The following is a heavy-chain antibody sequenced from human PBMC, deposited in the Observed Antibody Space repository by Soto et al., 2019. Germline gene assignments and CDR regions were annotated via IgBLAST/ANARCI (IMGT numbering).Heavy chain of an antibody. Sequence: QLQLQESGPGLVKPSETLSLTCTVSGGSISSSSYYWGWIRQPPGKGLEWIGSIYYSGSTYYNPSLKSRVTMSVDTSRNQFSLKLSSVTAADTAVYYCARSGPTMVRGVIVGWFDPWGQGTLVTVSS. CDR2: IYYSGST. V-gene: IGHV4-39*01. J-gene: IGHJ5*02. CDR1: GGSISSSSYY. CDR3: ARSGPTMVRGVIVGWFDP. D-gene: IGHD3-10*01.